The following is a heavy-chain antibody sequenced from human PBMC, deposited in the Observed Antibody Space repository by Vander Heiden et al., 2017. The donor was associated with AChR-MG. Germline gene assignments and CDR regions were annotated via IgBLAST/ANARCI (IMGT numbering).Heavy chain of an antibody. V-gene: IGHV4-31*03. CDR2: SSYSGRT. D-gene: IGHD3-22*01. CDR1: GGSISRRGYY. J-gene: IGHJ4*02. CDR3: ARVDYYDKGGGFDY. Sequence: QVQLQESGPGLVKPSQTLSLTCSVSGGSISRRGYYWSWVRQHPGKGLEWIGHSSYSGRTYYNPSLKSRVTIAVDTSKNQFSLKLSSVTAADTAVYFCARVDYYDKGGGFDYWGQGTLGTASS.